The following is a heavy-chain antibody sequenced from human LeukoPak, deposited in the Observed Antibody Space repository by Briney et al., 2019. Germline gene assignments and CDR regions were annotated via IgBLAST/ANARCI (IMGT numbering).Heavy chain of an antibody. CDR1: GGTFSSYA. Sequence: RASVKVSCKASGGTFSSYAISWVRQAPGQGLEWMGWINPNSGGTNYAQKFQGRVTMTRDTSISTAYMELSRLRSDDTAVYYCARTVGVGDTYYYDPWGQGTLVTVSS. V-gene: IGHV1-2*02. CDR3: ARTVGVGDTYYYDP. CDR2: INPNSGGT. D-gene: IGHD3-10*01. J-gene: IGHJ5*02.